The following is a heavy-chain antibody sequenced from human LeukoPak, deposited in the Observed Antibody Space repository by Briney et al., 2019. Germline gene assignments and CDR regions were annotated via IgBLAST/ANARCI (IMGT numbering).Heavy chain of an antibody. J-gene: IGHJ4*02. V-gene: IGHV3-48*03. Sequence: GGSLRLSCAASGFTFSSYEMNWVRQAPGKGLEWVSYISSSGSTIYYADSVKGRFTISRDNAKNSLYPQMNSLRAEDTAVYYCARAIRGPISDYWGQGTLVTVSS. CDR1: GFTFSSYE. D-gene: IGHD3-16*01. CDR2: ISSSGSTI. CDR3: ARAIRGPISDY.